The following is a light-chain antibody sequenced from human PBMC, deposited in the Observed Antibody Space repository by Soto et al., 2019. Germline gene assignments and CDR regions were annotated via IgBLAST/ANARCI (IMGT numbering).Light chain of an antibody. J-gene: IGKJ3*01. CDR1: QSVLYSSNNKNY. Sequence: DIVMTQSPDSLAVSLGERATINCKSSQSVLYSSNNKNYLGWYQQKQGQPPKLLLYWASTRESGVPDRFSASGSGTDFTLTISSLQAEDVAVYYCQQYFSTPFTFGPGTKVDIK. CDR2: WAS. CDR3: QQYFSTPFT. V-gene: IGKV4-1*01.